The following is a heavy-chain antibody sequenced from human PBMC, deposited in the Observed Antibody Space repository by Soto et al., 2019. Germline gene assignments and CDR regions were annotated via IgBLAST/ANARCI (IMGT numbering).Heavy chain of an antibody. CDR3: FRANYLSYHGMDV. CDR2: IRSKDNSYAT. V-gene: IGHV3-73*02. CDR1: GFDFSGST. Sequence: EVQLGESGGGLVLPGGSLTLSCAGSGFDFSGSTIHWVRQASGKGLEWVGRIRSKDNSYATAYAVSVKGRFFISRDDSRTTAFLQMKSQKSDDTVLYYCFRANYLSYHGMDVWGQGNTVTISS. J-gene: IGHJ6*02. D-gene: IGHD4-4*01.